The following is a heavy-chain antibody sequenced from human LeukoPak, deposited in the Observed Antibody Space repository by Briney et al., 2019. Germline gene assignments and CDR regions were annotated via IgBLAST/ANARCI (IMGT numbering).Heavy chain of an antibody. D-gene: IGHD5-12*01. CDR3: TRGDGEVVGTFDY. Sequence: SETLSLTCTVSGYSISSGYYWGWIRQPPGKGLEWIGSIYHSGSTYYNPSLKSRVTISVDTSKNQFSLKLSSVTAADTAVYYCTRGDGEVVGTFDYWGQGTLVTVSS. CDR2: IYHSGST. V-gene: IGHV4-38-2*02. CDR1: GYSISSGYY. J-gene: IGHJ4*02.